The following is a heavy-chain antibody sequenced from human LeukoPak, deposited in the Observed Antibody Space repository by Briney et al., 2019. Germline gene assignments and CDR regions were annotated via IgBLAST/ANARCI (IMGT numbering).Heavy chain of an antibody. D-gene: IGHD5-24*01. V-gene: IGHV3-74*01. CDR3: ARGRNGFFDY. Sequence: PGGSLRLSCAASGFTFSTYWMHWVRQAPGKGLVWLSKINSDGGRTRYADSVKGRLTISRDNAKNTVYLQMNSLRAEDTAMYYCARGRNGFFDYWGHGTLVTVSS. J-gene: IGHJ4*01. CDR1: GFTFSTYW. CDR2: INSDGGRT.